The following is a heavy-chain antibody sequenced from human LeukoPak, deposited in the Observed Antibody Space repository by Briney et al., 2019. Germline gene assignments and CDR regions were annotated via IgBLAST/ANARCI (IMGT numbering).Heavy chain of an antibody. J-gene: IGHJ3*02. CDR1: GYTFTGYY. CDR2: INPNSGGT. Sequence: ASVKVSCKASGYTFTGYYMHWVRQAPGQGLEWMGRINPNSGGTNYVQKFQGRVTMTRDTSISTAYMELSRLRSDDTAVYYCARDWADIVVVVAATHDNDAFDIWGQGTMVTVSS. V-gene: IGHV1-2*06. D-gene: IGHD2-15*01. CDR3: ARDWADIVVVVAATHDNDAFDI.